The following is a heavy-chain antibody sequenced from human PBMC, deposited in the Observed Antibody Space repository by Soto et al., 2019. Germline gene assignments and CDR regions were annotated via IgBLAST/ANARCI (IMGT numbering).Heavy chain of an antibody. CDR1: GFTFITAW. V-gene: IGHV3-15*07. Sequence: PGGSLRLSCAASGFTFITAWMNWVRQAPGKGLEWVGRIKSRNDGGTTDYAAPVKGRFIISRDDSKNTVYLQINSLSTEDTALYYCAADLPGHGGGYEFDYWGQGTPVTSPQ. CDR2: IKSRNDGGTT. D-gene: IGHD2-15*01. CDR3: AADLPGHGGGYEFDY. J-gene: IGHJ4*01.